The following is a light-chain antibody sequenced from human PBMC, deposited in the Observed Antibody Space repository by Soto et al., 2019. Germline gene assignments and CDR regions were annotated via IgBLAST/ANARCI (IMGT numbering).Light chain of an antibody. CDR1: RSNVGTNN. V-gene: IGLV1-44*01. J-gene: IGLJ3*02. Sequence: QSVLTQPSSASGTPGQRVTISCSGSRSNVGTNNVNWYQHLPGASPSPLIYNNDQRPAGVPGRFSGSKSGTSASLAISGLQSEDEAEYYCAGWDDSLNAWVFGGGTKLTVL. CDR3: AGWDDSLNAWV. CDR2: NND.